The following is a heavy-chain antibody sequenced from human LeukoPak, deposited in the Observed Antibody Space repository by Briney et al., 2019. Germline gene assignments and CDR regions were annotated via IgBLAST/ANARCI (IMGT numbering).Heavy chain of an antibody. D-gene: IGHD6-13*01. CDR2: IIPIFGTA. CDR3: AHSSSWYSNGYYFDY. CDR1: GGTFSSYA. Sequence: ASVKVSCXASGGTFSSYAISWVRQAHGQGLEWMGGIIPIFGTANYAQKFQGRVTITTDESTSTAYMELSSLRSEDTAVHYCAHSSSWYSNGYYFDYWGQGTLVTVSS. J-gene: IGHJ4*02. V-gene: IGHV1-69*05.